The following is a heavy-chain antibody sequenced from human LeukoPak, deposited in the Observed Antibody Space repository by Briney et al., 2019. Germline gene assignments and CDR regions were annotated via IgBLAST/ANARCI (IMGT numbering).Heavy chain of an antibody. CDR2: IWYDGSNK. J-gene: IGHJ6*03. CDR3: AKDGGPMVRGVIPTPTRYYYYYYMDV. V-gene: IGHV3-33*06. Sequence: GGSLRLSCAASGFTFSSYGMHWVRQAPGKGLEWVAVIWYDGSNKYYADSVKGRFTISRDNSKNTLYLQMNSLRAEDTAVYYCAKDGGPMVRGVIPTPTRYYYYYYMDVWGKGTTVTVSS. D-gene: IGHD3-10*01. CDR1: GFTFSSYG.